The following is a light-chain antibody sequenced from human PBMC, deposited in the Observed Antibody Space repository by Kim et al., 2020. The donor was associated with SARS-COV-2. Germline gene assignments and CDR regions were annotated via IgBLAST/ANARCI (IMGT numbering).Light chain of an antibody. CDR2: ADT. Sequence: GQSITLSCSGTSSDVGGYNLVSWYQQHPGEAPKVMIYADTRRPSGVSNRFSGSKSANTASLTISGLQAEDEADYYCCSYTTSDTWVFGGGTQLTVL. CDR3: CSYTTSDTWV. J-gene: IGLJ2*01. CDR1: SSDVGGYNL. V-gene: IGLV2-23*01.